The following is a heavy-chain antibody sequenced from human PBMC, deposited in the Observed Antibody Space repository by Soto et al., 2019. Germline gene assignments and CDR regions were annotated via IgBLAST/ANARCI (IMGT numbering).Heavy chain of an antibody. Sequence: PSETLSLTCTVSGGSISSSSYYWGWIRQPPGKGLEWIGSIYYSGSTYYNPSLKSRVTISVDTSKNQFSLKLSSVTAADTAVYYCARQGAPLSNYDYWGQGTLVTVYS. CDR2: IYYSGST. J-gene: IGHJ4*02. D-gene: IGHD1-26*01. CDR3: ARQGAPLSNYDY. V-gene: IGHV4-39*01. CDR1: GGSISSSSYY.